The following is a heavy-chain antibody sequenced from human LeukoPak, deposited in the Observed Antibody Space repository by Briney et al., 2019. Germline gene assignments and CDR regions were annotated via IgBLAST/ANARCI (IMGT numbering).Heavy chain of an antibody. D-gene: IGHD6-13*01. CDR1: GGSISSYY. CDR2: IYYSGST. CDR3: ARGQRAIAAAVNY. Sequence: PSETLSLTCTVSGGSISSYYWSWIRQPPGKGLEWIGYIYYSGSTNYNPSLKSRVTISVDTSKDQFSLKLSSVTAADTAVYYCARGQRAIAAAVNYWGQGTLVTVSS. V-gene: IGHV4-59*08. J-gene: IGHJ4*02.